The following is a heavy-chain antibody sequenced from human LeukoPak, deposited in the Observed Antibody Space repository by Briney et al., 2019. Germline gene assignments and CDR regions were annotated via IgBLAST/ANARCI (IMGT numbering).Heavy chain of an antibody. D-gene: IGHD3-16*02. CDR1: GFTFDDYA. Sequence: GRSLRLSCAASGFTFDDYAMHWVRQAPGKGLKWVSGISWNSGSIGYADSVKGRFTISRDNAKNSLYLQMNSLRAEDTALYYCAKDINPRGYDYVWGSYRDWGQGTLVTVSS. V-gene: IGHV3-9*01. CDR3: AKDINPRGYDYVWGSYRD. J-gene: IGHJ4*02. CDR2: ISWNSGSI.